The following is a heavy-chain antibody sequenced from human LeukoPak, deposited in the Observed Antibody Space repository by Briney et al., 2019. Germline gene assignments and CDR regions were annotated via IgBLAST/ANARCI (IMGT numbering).Heavy chain of an antibody. Sequence: PGGSLRLSCAASGFTFSSYSMNWVRQAPGKGLEWVSSISGGSSYIYYADSVKGRFTISRDNAKRSMYLQMNSLRAEDTAVYYCARGGSWDDYYYYYYMDVWGKGTTVTISS. CDR1: GFTFSSYS. D-gene: IGHD6-13*01. CDR3: ARGGSWDDYYYYYYMDV. V-gene: IGHV3-21*04. J-gene: IGHJ6*03. CDR2: ISGGSSYI.